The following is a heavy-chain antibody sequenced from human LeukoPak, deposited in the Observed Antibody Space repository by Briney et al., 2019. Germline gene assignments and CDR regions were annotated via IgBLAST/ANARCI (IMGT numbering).Heavy chain of an antibody. CDR1: GYTFTRYD. J-gene: IGHJ5*02. Sequence: GASVKVSCKASGYTFTRYDINWVRQATGQGREWMGWMNPNSGNTGYTQKFQGRVNMTRNTSISTAYMELSSLRSEDTAVYYCARVTCDSSSRWFDPWGQGTLVTVSS. D-gene: IGHD3-22*01. CDR2: MNPNSGNT. CDR3: ARVTCDSSSRWFDP. V-gene: IGHV1-8*01.